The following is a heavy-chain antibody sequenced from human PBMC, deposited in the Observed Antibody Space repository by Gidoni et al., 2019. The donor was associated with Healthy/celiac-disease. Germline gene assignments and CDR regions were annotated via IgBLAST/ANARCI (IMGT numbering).Heavy chain of an antibody. D-gene: IGHD5-12*01. Sequence: QVQLVQSGAEAKQPGASVKVSCKVSGYTLTELSMHWVRQAPGKGLEWMGGFDPEDGETIYAQKFQGRVTMTEDTSTDTAYMELSSLRSEDTAVYYCATASKGRDGYNYIDYWGQGTLVTVSS. CDR2: FDPEDGET. CDR1: GYTLTELS. CDR3: ATASKGRDGYNYIDY. J-gene: IGHJ4*02. V-gene: IGHV1-24*01.